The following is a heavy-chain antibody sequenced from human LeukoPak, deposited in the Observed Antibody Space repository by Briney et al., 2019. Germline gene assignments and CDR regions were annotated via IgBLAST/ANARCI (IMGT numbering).Heavy chain of an antibody. CDR2: ISYDGSNK. CDR3: AAPTVTSFDY. J-gene: IGHJ4*02. D-gene: IGHD4-17*01. Sequence: GGSLRLSCAASGFTFSSYAMHWVHQAPGKGLEWVAVISYDGSNKYYADSVKGRFTISRDNSKNTLYLQMNSLRAEDTAVYYCAAPTVTSFDYWGQGTLVTVSS. CDR1: GFTFSSYA. V-gene: IGHV3-30-3*01.